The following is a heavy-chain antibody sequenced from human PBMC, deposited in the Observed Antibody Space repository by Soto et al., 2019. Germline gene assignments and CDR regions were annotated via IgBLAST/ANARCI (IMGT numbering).Heavy chain of an antibody. CDR3: VKDDGGYPSTAPL. J-gene: IGHJ4*02. D-gene: IGHD3-22*01. V-gene: IGHV3-23*01. CDR1: GITISNYP. Sequence: EVQLLESGGGLVQPGGSLRLSCAASGITISNYPMSWVRQAPGKVLDWVSGISGSGDRTYYADSAKGRFTISKDISKNSLSLQLDSLGVEDTAVYFCVKDDGGYPSTAPLWGQGTLVTVSS. CDR2: ISGSGDRT.